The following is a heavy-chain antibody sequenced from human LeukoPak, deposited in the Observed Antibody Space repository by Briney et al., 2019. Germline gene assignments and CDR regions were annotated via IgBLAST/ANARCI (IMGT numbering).Heavy chain of an antibody. D-gene: IGHD2-21*02. V-gene: IGHV3-33*06. J-gene: IGHJ4*02. CDR2: IWYDGSNK. Sequence: GRSLRLSCVASGFSFSSYGMHWVRQAPGKGLEWVAVIWYDGSNKYYADSVKGRFTISRDNSKNTLYLQMNSLRAEDTAVYYCAKDVGSYCGGDCYSGFDYWGQGTMVTVSS. CDR3: AKDVGSYCGGDCYSGFDY. CDR1: GFSFSSYG.